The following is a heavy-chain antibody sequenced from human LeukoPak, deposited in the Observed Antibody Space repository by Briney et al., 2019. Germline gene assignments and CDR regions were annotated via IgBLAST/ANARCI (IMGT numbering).Heavy chain of an antibody. Sequence: SETLSLTCAVYGGSFSGYYWSWIRQPPGKGLEWIGEINHSGSTNYNPSLKSRVTISVDTSKNQFSLKLSSVTAADTAVYYCARKVSLLRPFDYCGQGTLVTVSS. CDR3: ARKVSLLRPFDY. D-gene: IGHD1-26*01. V-gene: IGHV4-34*01. CDR1: GGSFSGYY. CDR2: INHSGST. J-gene: IGHJ4*02.